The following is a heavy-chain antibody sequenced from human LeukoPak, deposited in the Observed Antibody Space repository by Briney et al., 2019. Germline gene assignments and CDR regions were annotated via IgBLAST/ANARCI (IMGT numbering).Heavy chain of an antibody. V-gene: IGHV5-51*01. CDR3: ARHVGVTTEFDY. J-gene: IGHJ4*02. CDR1: AYSFTSYW. D-gene: IGHD3-3*01. Sequence: GESLKISCKVSAYSFTSYWIGWVRQMPGKGLEYMGIIYPGDSETRYSPSFKGQVTISADKSISTAYLQWSSLKASDTAMYYCARHVGVTTEFDYWGQGTLVTVSS. CDR2: IYPGDSET.